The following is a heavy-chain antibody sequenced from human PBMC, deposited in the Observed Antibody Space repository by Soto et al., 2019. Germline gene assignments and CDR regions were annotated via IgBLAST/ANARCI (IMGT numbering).Heavy chain of an antibody. D-gene: IGHD4-17*01. CDR3: AKAGDYGDYEDWIDP. Sequence: QVHLVPSGAEVKKPGSSVKVSCKASGGTVGSYTISWVRQAPGQGLEWMGRIIPIVGIVNYAQKFQGRVTITADYSTSTAYMELSSLRSDDTAIYYCAKAGDYGDYEDWIDPWGQGTLVTVSS. J-gene: IGHJ5*02. CDR2: IIPIVGIV. V-gene: IGHV1-69*02. CDR1: GGTVGSYT.